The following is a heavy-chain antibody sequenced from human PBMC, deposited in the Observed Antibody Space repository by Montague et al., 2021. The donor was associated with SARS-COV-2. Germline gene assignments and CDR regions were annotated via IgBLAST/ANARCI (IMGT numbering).Heavy chain of an antibody. V-gene: IGHV4-59*08. CDR2: IFYSGSS. Sequence: SETLSLTCTVSGCSISRYYWSCSLQPPGKELQYIGYIFYSGSSTYNPSLKSRVTMLLDTSNNQFSLMLTSVTAADTTVYYCLGCHEGKFGSRTYSPSWYFDLWGRGTPVTVSS. CDR1: GCSISRYY. CDR3: LGCHEGKFGSRTYSPSWYFDL. D-gene: IGHD3-10*01. J-gene: IGHJ2*01.